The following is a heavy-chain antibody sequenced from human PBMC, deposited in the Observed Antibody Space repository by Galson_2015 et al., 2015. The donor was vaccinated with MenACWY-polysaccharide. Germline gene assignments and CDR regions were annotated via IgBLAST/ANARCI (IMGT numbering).Heavy chain of an antibody. Sequence: SLRLSCAASGFTFSTYAMGWVRQAPEKGLEWVSDISGSGSNTYYADSVKGRFTVSRDKSKNTLYLQMISLRAEDTAVYYCARATSYSGTYYDYWGQGTLVTVPS. J-gene: IGHJ4*02. V-gene: IGHV3-23*01. D-gene: IGHD1-26*01. CDR3: ARATSYSGTYYDY. CDR1: GFTFSTYA. CDR2: ISGSGSNT.